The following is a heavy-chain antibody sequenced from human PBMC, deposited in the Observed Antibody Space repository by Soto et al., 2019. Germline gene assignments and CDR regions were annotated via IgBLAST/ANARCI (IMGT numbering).Heavy chain of an antibody. CDR1: GFTFSSYG. CDR2: ISYDGSNK. D-gene: IGHD2-15*01. V-gene: IGHV3-30*18. CDR3: AKDEGIVVVVAASRYYYYGMDV. Sequence: PGGSLRLSCAASGFTFSSYGMHWVRQAPGKGLEWVAVISYDGSNKYYADSVKGRFTISRDNSKNTLYLQMNSLRAEDTAVYYCAKDEGIVVVVAASRYYYYGMDVWGQGTTVTVSS. J-gene: IGHJ6*02.